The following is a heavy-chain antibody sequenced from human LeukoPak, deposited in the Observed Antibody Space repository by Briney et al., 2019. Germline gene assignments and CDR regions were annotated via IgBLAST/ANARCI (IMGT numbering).Heavy chain of an antibody. J-gene: IGHJ4*02. CDR3: ARRNTGVVAGLDC. V-gene: IGHV1-8*01. CDR1: GYTFTSYD. CDR2: MNPNSGNT. D-gene: IGHD5-18*01. Sequence: ASVTVSCKASGYTFTSYDINWVRQATGQGLEWMGWMNPNSGNTGYAQKFQGGVTMTRNTSISTAYMELSSLRSEDTAVYYCARRNTGVVAGLDCWGQGTLVTVSS.